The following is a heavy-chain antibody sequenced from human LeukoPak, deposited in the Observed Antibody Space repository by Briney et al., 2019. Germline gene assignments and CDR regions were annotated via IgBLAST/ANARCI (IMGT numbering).Heavy chain of an antibody. CDR3: ARVPPYSNSPYYYYYYMDV. Sequence: SQTLSLTCTVSGGSISSGGYYWSWIRQHPGKGLEWIGYIYYSGSTYYNPSLKSRVTISVDTSKNQFSLKLSSVTAADTAVYYCARVPPYSNSPYYYYYYMDVWGKGTTVTVSS. CDR2: IYYSGST. J-gene: IGHJ6*03. CDR1: GGSISSGGYY. D-gene: IGHD4-11*01. V-gene: IGHV4-31*03.